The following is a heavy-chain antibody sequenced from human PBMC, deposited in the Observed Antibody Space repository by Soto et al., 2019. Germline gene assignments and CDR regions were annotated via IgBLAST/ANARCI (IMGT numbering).Heavy chain of an antibody. CDR3: VRDLGRYFRSGYMDL. Sequence: EVQLVESGGGLVKPGGSLRLSCTASGFAFNTYSMNWVRQAPGKGLEWVSSINEDSTYIYYADSLRGRITISRDNAKASLFLQMNSLSPVDTAVYYCVRDLGRYFRSGYMDLWGDGATVTVSS. CDR1: GFAFNTYS. D-gene: IGHD3-9*01. V-gene: IGHV3-21*02. CDR2: INEDSTYI. J-gene: IGHJ6*03.